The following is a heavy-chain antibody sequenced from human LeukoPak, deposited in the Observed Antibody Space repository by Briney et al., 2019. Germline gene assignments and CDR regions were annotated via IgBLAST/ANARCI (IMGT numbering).Heavy chain of an antibody. Sequence: ASVKVSCKASGYTFTGYYMHWVRQAPGQGLEWMGRINPNSGGTNYAQKFQGRVTMTRDTSISTGYMELSRLRSDDTAVYYCARGLRGIYYYYYYMDVWGKGTTVTVSS. CDR2: INPNSGGT. D-gene: IGHD5-12*01. CDR3: ARGLRGIYYYYYYMDV. CDR1: GYTFTGYY. J-gene: IGHJ6*03. V-gene: IGHV1-2*06.